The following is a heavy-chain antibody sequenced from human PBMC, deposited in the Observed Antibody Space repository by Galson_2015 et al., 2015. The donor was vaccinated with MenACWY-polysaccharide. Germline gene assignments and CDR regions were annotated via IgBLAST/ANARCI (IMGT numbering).Heavy chain of an antibody. CDR3: AREPTYSGSFGWFDP. Sequence: LTCTVCGGSVSSDTDPWSWLWQPPGTGLEWIGSLSSNGRANQNPSLKRRVTISLDTSKNQFSLRLNSVTAADTAMYYCAREPTYSGSFGWFDPWGQGTLVTVSS. CDR2: LSSNGRA. D-gene: IGHD1-26*01. V-gene: IGHV4-61*01. J-gene: IGHJ5*02. CDR1: GGSVSSDTDP.